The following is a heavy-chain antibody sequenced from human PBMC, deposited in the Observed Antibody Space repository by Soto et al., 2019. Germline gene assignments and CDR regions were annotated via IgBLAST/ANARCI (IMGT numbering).Heavy chain of an antibody. CDR3: ARHGITGSYYDAFDI. CDR1: GYTFTSYA. J-gene: IGHJ3*02. CDR2: ITAYNGNT. D-gene: IGHD1-26*01. V-gene: IGHV1-18*01. Sequence: ASVKVSCKASGYTFTSYAMNWVRQAPGQGLEWMGWITAYNGNTNYAQKLQGRVTVTTDTSTNTAYMELRSLRSDDTAVYYCARHGITGSYYDAFDIWGQGTMVTVSS.